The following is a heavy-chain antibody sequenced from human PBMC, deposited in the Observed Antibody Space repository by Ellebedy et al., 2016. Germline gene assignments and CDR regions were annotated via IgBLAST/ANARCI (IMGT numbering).Heavy chain of an antibody. CDR2: IYPGDSPT. CDR3: AKRGLLGGWYSS. V-gene: IGHV5-51*01. CDR1: GNNFTSDL. Sequence: KVSCKGSGNNFTSDLIAWVRQKPGKGLEWMGIIYPGDSPTKYSPSFQGHVTISAYKSISAAYLQWSSLKASDTAVYYCAKRGLLGGWYSSWGQGTPVTVSS. J-gene: IGHJ5*02. D-gene: IGHD6-19*01.